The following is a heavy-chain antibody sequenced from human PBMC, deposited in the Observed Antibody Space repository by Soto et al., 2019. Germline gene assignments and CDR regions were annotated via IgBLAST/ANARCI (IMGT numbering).Heavy chain of an antibody. CDR3: AHAGDYDLLPFDH. CDR2: IYWDDDK. Sequence: SGPTLGGPAQTLTLTCDFSGFSLSTYHMGXAWIRQPPGKALEWLALIYWDDDKRYSPSLKDRLAISKDTSSNQVVLTITNIDPGDSATYFCAHAGDYDLLPFDHWGPGTLVTVSS. CDR1: GFSLSTYHMG. V-gene: IGHV2-5*02. J-gene: IGHJ4*02. D-gene: IGHD4-17*01.